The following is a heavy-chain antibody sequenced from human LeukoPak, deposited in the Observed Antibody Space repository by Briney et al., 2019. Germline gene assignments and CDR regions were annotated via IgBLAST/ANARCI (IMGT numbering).Heavy chain of an antibody. V-gene: IGHV3-30*04. CDR3: AGVLRYFDWLSRGAFDI. J-gene: IGHJ3*02. Sequence: PGGSLRLSCAASGFTFSSYAMHWVRQAPGKGLEWVAVISYDGSNKYYADSVKGRFTISRDNSKNTLYLQMNSLRAEDTAVYYCAGVLRYFDWLSRGAFDIWGQGTMVTVSS. CDR2: ISYDGSNK. CDR1: GFTFSSYA. D-gene: IGHD3-9*01.